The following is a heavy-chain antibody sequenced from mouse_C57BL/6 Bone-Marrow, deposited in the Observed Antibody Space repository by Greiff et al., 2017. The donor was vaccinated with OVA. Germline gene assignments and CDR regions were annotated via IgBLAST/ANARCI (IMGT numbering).Heavy chain of an antibody. Sequence: VQLQQPGAELVKPGASVKLSCKASGYTFTSYCMHWVKQRPGQGLEWIGDINPSSGNPNYNEKFKSKATLTADKSSSTAYMQLSSLTYEDSAVYYCASPTYYYGSSLDYWGQGTTLTVSA. CDR1: GYTFTSYC. CDR3: ASPTYYYGSSLDY. J-gene: IGHJ2*01. CDR2: INPSSGNP. V-gene: IGHV1-7*01. D-gene: IGHD1-1*01.